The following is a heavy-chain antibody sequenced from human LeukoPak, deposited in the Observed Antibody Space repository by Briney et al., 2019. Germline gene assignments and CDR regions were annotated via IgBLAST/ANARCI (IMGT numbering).Heavy chain of an antibody. D-gene: IGHD3-3*02. CDR1: GYTFTGYY. CDR2: INPNSGGT. J-gene: IGHJ4*02. V-gene: IGHV1-2*02. Sequence: ASVKVSCKASGYTFTGYYIHWVRQAPGQGLEWMGWINPNSGGTNYGQKFQGRVSMTRDTSISTAYMELSRLRSDDTAVYYCARASPPRRISSRYYFDYWGQGTLVTVSS. CDR3: ARASPPRRISSRYYFDY.